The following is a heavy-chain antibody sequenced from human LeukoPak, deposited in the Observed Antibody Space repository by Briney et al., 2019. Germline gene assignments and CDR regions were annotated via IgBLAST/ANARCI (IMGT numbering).Heavy chain of an antibody. J-gene: IGHJ4*02. CDR1: GGTFSSYA. D-gene: IGHD2-2*03. V-gene: IGHV1-69*13. Sequence: SVKVSCKASGGTFSSYAISWVRQAPGQGLEWMGGIIPIFGTANYAQKFQGRVTITADESTSTAYMELSSLRSEDTAVYYCARAGYCSSTSCYGGPFDYWGQGTLVTVSS. CDR2: IIPIFGTA. CDR3: ARAGYCSSTSCYGGPFDY.